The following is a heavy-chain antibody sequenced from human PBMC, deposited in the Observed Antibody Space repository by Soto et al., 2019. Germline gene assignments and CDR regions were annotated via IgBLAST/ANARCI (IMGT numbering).Heavy chain of an antibody. CDR2: ISADGFSA. V-gene: IGHV3-23*01. CDR3: TRDPNGDHTGAFDF. CDR1: AFTFSAYG. D-gene: IGHD4-17*01. Sequence: EVQPLEPGGGLVQRGGSLTLSCGTSAFTFSAYGMTWVRQSPGKGLEWVASISADGFSAGYAESVNGRFTISRDNSKNTLYLQMNSLRAEDAAVYYCTRDPNGDHTGAFDFWGRGQVVTVSS. J-gene: IGHJ3*01.